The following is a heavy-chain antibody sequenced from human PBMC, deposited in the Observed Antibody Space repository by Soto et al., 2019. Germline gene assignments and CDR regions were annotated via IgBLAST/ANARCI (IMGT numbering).Heavy chain of an antibody. CDR1: GYTSTTYD. Sequence: GASVKVSCKASGYTSTTYDINWVRQAPGQGLEWMGWMNPYTGKAGYAQKFQGRVTMTRDNSISTAYMELSSLRSDDTAVYYCARRKERSGPNYFDYWGLGTLVTVSS. CDR3: ARRKERSGPNYFDY. D-gene: IGHD6-25*01. V-gene: IGHV1-8*01. J-gene: IGHJ4*02. CDR2: MNPYTGKA.